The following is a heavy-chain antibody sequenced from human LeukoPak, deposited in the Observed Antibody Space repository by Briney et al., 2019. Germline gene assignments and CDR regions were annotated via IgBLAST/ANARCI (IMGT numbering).Heavy chain of an antibody. J-gene: IGHJ4*02. CDR3: ARRVQDASSSGWSNSAYYFDY. D-gene: IGHD6-19*01. V-gene: IGHV4-34*01. CDR1: GGSFSGYY. CDR2: INHSGST. Sequence: ASETLSLTCAVYGGSFSGYYWSWIRQPPGKGLEWIGEINHSGSTNYNPSLKSRVTISVDTSKNQFSLKLSSVTAADTAVYYCARRVQDASSSGWSNSAYYFDYWDQGTLVTVSS.